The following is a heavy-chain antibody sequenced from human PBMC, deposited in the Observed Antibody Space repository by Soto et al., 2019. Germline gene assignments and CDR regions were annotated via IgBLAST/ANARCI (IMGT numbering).Heavy chain of an antibody. V-gene: IGHV1-8*01. CDR3: ARGNLMTSLLGYYYYYMDV. CDR2: MNPNSGNT. CDR1: GYTFTSYD. J-gene: IGHJ6*03. D-gene: IGHD3-9*01. Sequence: QVQLVQSGAEVKKPGASVKVSCKASGYTFTSYDINWVRQATGQGLEWMGWMNPNSGNTGYAQKFQGRVTMARNTSISTAYMELSSLRSEDTGVYYCARGNLMTSLLGYYYYYMDVWGKGTTVTVSS.